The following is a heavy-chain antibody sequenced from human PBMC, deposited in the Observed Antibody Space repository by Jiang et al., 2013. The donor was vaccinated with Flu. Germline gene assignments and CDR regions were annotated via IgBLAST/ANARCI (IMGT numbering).Heavy chain of an antibody. V-gene: IGHV4-39*07. CDR1: SSSSYV. D-gene: IGHD3-22*01. J-gene: IGHJ4*02. Sequence: SSSSYVLGLDPPAPREGAGVDWEYLLYGSTYYNPSLKSRVTISVDTSKNQFSLKLSSVTAADTAVYYCARRLYYYDSSGYYFDYWGQGTLVTVSS. CDR3: ARRLYYYDSSGYYFDY. CDR2: LLYGST.